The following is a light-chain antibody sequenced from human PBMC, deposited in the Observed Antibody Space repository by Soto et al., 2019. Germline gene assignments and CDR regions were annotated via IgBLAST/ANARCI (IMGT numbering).Light chain of an antibody. CDR2: GAS. CDR1: QSVSSSY. Sequence: EIVLTQSPGTLSLSPGERATLSCRASQSVSSSYLAWYQQKPGQAPRLLIYGASSRATGIPDRFSGSGSGTDFTRTISRLEPADFAVYYCQQYGSSRGTFGQGTKWEIK. J-gene: IGKJ1*01. V-gene: IGKV3-20*01. CDR3: QQYGSSRGT.